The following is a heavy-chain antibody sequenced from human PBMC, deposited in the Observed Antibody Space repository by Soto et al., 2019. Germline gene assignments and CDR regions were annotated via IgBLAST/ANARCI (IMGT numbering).Heavy chain of an antibody. Sequence: QITLKESGPTLVKPTQTLTLTCTFSGFSLSTSGVGVGWIRQPPGKALEWLALIYWDDDKRYSPSLKSRITLPIDTSNNQVVHTMANMDPVDTATYYWAHTPYYGVCGGSFDFWCQGTLLTVFS. D-gene: IGHD4-17*01. V-gene: IGHV2-5*02. CDR3: AHTPYYGVCGGSFDF. J-gene: IGHJ4*02. CDR2: IYWDDDK. CDR1: GFSLSTSGVG.